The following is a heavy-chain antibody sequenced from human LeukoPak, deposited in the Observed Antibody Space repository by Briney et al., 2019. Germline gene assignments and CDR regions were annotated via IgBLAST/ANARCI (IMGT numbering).Heavy chain of an antibody. V-gene: IGHV1-18*01. D-gene: IGHD6-13*01. CDR2: ISGYNGNT. CDR1: GFTFTSYG. Sequence: ASVKVSCKASGFTFTSYGFSWVRQAPGQGLEWMGWISGYNGNTDYAQKLQGRVTMNTDTSTSTAYMELRSLISDDTAIYYCARVSSSWYYFDYWGQGILVTVSS. J-gene: IGHJ4*02. CDR3: ARVSSSWYYFDY.